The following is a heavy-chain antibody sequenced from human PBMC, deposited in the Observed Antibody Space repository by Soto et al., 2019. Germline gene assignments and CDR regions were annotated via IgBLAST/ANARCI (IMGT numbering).Heavy chain of an antibody. CDR3: ATTPGGAAY. J-gene: IGHJ4*02. CDR1: GFTFSTYT. V-gene: IGHV3-30*04. Sequence: PGGSLRLSCAASGFTFSTYTMHWVRQAPGKGPEWVADISYNGKYEYYADSVKGRFTISRDNSKSTLYLQMNSLTPEDTAVYYCATTPGGAAYWGQGTLVTVS. D-gene: IGHD2-15*01. CDR2: ISYNGKYE.